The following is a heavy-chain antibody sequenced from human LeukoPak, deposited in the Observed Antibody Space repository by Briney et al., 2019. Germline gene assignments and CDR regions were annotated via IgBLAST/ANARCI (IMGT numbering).Heavy chain of an antibody. Sequence: SVKVSCKASGGTFSSYAISWVRQAPGQGLEWMGGIIPIFGTANYAQKFQGRVAITTDESTSTAYMELSSLRSEDTAVYYCAAQGYCSSTSCYREGYYYYYMDVWGKGTTVTVSS. J-gene: IGHJ6*03. CDR1: GGTFSSYA. CDR3: AAQGYCSSTSCYREGYYYYYMDV. D-gene: IGHD2-2*02. V-gene: IGHV1-69*05. CDR2: IIPIFGTA.